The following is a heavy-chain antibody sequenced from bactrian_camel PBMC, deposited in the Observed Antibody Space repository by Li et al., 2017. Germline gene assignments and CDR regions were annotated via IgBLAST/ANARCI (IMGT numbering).Heavy chain of an antibody. CDR1: RSACS. V-gene: IGHV3S59*01. Sequence: EVQLVESGGGSVSAGGSLTLSCAASRSACSMAWFRQAPGKEREGVAVIDSDGSTYYADSVKGRFTISRDNANNTLYLVMHSLKPEDTAMYYCAARWPCDIKWYDPARYNYWGQGTQVTVS. J-gene: IGHJ4*01. CDR2: IDSDGST. CDR3: AARWPCDIKWYDPARYNY. D-gene: IGHD2*01.